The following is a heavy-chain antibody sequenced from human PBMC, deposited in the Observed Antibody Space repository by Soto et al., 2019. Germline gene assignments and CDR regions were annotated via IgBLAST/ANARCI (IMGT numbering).Heavy chain of an antibody. J-gene: IGHJ6*04. CDR1: GGSISSGGYY. CDR3: ARVEEVNYADYGGSDHYYGMDV. CDR2: IYYTGST. D-gene: IGHD4-17*01. V-gene: IGHV4-31*03. Sequence: QVQLQESGPGLVKPSQTLSLTCTISGGSISSGGYYWSWIRQHPGKGLEWIGYIYYTGSTYYNPSLKSRVTISVDTSKNQFSLKLTSVTAADTAVYYCARVEEVNYADYGGSDHYYGMDVWGKGTTVTVSS.